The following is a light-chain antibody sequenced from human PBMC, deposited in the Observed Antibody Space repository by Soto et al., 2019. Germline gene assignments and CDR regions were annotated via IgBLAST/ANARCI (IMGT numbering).Light chain of an antibody. V-gene: IGLV3-27*01. CDR1: VLAKKY. CDR3: YSAADNNLGWV. Sequence: SYELTQPSSVSVSPGKTARITCSGDVLAKKYARWFQQKPGQAPVLVIYKDSERPSGIPERFSGSSSGTTVTLTISGAQVEDEADYYCYSAADNNLGWVFGGGTKLTVL. J-gene: IGLJ3*02. CDR2: KDS.